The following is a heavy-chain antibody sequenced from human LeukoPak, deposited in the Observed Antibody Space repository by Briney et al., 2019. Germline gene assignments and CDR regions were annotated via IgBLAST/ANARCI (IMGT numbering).Heavy chain of an antibody. J-gene: IGHJ5*02. CDR3: ARGKRRFDP. D-gene: IGHD3-10*01. Sequence: GGSLRLSCAASGFNFSDHYMSWLRQAPGKGLEWLAYISSSDYSRYYADSVKGRFTISRDNTKNSLFLQMNSLRDGDRAVYYCARGKRRFDPWGQGTLVTVSS. CDR2: ISSSDYSR. CDR1: GFNFSDHY. V-gene: IGHV3-11*01.